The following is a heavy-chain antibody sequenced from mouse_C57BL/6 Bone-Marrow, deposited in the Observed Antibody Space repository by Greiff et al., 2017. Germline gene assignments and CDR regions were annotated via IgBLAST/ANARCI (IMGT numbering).Heavy chain of an antibody. CDR1: GFSLTSYG. CDR3: ARGAYGIFAY. J-gene: IGHJ3*01. CDR2: IWSGGST. V-gene: IGHV2-2*01. Sequence: QVQLQQSGPGLVQPSQSLSITCTVSGFSLTSYGVHWVRQSPGKGLEWLGVIWSGGSTDYNAAFISRLSISKDNSKSQVFFKMNSLQAEDTAIYYCARGAYGIFAYWGQGTLVTVSA. D-gene: IGHD2-1*01.